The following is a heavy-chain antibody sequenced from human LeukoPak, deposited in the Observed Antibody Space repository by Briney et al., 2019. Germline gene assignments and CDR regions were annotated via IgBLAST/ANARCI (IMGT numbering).Heavy chain of an antibody. D-gene: IGHD6-13*01. CDR1: GGTFSSYA. Sequence: SVKVSCKASGGTFSSYAISWVRQAPGQGLEWMGGIIPIFGTANYAQRFQGRVTITADESTSIAYMELSSLRAEDTAVYYCAREGSSWYKYWGQGTLVTVSS. CDR2: IIPIFGTA. V-gene: IGHV1-69*13. J-gene: IGHJ4*02. CDR3: AREGSSWYKY.